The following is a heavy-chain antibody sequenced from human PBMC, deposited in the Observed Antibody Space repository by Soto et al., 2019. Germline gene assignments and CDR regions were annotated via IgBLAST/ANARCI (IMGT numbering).Heavy chain of an antibody. V-gene: IGHV3-33*01. J-gene: IGHJ6*02. Sequence: QVQLVESGGGVVQPGRSLRLSCAASGFTFSSYGMHWVRQAPGKGLEWVTIIWYDGSNKYYGDSVKGRFTISRDNSKNTLYLQMNSLRAEDTAVYYCARDMDLRLPPRGMDVWGQGTTVTVSS. D-gene: IGHD2-21*02. CDR2: IWYDGSNK. CDR1: GFTFSSYG. CDR3: ARDMDLRLPPRGMDV.